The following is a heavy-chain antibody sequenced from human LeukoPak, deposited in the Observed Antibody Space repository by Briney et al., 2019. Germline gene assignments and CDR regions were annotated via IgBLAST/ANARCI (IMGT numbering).Heavy chain of an antibody. V-gene: IGHV4-39*07. CDR2: IYYSGST. CDR1: GGSISSSSYY. CDR3: AGENYYYDSSGYYDATDY. J-gene: IGHJ4*02. D-gene: IGHD3-22*01. Sequence: SETLSLTCTVSGGSISSSSYYWGWIRQPPGKGLEWIGSIYYSGSTYYNPSLKSRVTISVDTSKNQFSLKLSSVTAADTAVYYCAGENYYYDSSGYYDATDYWGQGTLVTVSS.